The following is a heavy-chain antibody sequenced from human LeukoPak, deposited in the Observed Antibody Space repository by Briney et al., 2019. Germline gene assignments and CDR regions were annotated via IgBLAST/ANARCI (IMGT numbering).Heavy chain of an antibody. CDR1: GFTFSSYG. D-gene: IGHD3-10*01. J-gene: IGHJ4*02. V-gene: IGHV3-30*03. CDR2: ISYDGSNK. Sequence: PGRSLRLSCAASGFTFSSYGMHWVRQAPGKGLEGVAVISYDGSNKYFADSVKGRFTISRDNSKNTLYLQMNSLRAEDTAVYYCARGTTWFGELSGYFDYWGQGTLVTVSS. CDR3: ARGTTWFGELSGYFDY.